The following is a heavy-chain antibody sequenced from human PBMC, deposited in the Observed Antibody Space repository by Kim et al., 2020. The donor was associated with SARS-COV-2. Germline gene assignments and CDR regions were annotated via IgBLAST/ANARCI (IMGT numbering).Heavy chain of an antibody. J-gene: IGHJ4*02. V-gene: IGHV4-39*01. Sequence: SETLSLTCTVSGGSISSSSYYWGWIRQPPGKGLEWIGSIYYSGSTYYNPSLKSRVTISVDTSKNQFSLKLSSVTAADTAVYYCARHEYSSSSPDFDYWGQGTLVTVSS. CDR1: GGSISSSSYY. D-gene: IGHD6-6*01. CDR2: IYYSGST. CDR3: ARHEYSSSSPDFDY.